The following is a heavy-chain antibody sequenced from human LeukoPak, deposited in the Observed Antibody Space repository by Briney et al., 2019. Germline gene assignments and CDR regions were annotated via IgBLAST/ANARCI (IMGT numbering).Heavy chain of an antibody. J-gene: IGHJ6*03. CDR1: GFTFSSYS. CDR2: ISSSSSVI. Sequence: GGSLRLSCAASGFTFSSYSMNWVRQTPGKGLEWVSYISSSSSVIYYADSVKGRFTISRDNAKSSLYLQMNSLRDEDTAVYYCARDPYSGNYGDYYYYYMDVWGKGTTVTISS. CDR3: ARDPYSGNYGDYYYYYMDV. D-gene: IGHD1-26*01. V-gene: IGHV3-48*02.